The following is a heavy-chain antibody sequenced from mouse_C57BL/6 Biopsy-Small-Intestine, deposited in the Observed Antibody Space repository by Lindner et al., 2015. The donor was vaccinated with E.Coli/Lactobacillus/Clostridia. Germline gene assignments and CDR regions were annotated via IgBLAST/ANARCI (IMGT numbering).Heavy chain of an antibody. CDR1: GYSFTGDY. CDR3: ARNRYYGNNNNWHFDV. J-gene: IGHJ1*03. D-gene: IGHD1-1*01. CDR2: INYSGTT. V-gene: IGHV3-8*01. Sequence: VQLQESGPGLAKPSQTLSLICSVTGYSFTGDYWSWIRKFPGNKFEYMGHINYSGTTYYNPSLKSRISITRDTSNNQYYLQLNSVTTEDTATYYCARNRYYGNNNNWHFDVWGTGTTVTVSS.